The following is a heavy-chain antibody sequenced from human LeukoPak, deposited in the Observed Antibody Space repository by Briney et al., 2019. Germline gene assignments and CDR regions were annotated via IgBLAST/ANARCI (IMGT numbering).Heavy chain of an antibody. CDR3: ARDPPTYYYDSSGYYAGDY. D-gene: IGHD3-22*01. Sequence: ASVKVSCKASGGTFSSYAISWVRQAPGQGLEWMGGIIPIFGTANYAQKFQGRVTITADESTSTAYMELSSLRSEDTAVYYCARDPPTYYYDSSGYYAGDYWGQGTLVTVSS. CDR2: IIPIFGTA. CDR1: GGTFSSYA. V-gene: IGHV1-69*13. J-gene: IGHJ4*02.